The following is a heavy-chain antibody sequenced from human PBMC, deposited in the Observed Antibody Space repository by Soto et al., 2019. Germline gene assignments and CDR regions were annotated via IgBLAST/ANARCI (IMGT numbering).Heavy chain of an antibody. D-gene: IGHD2-15*01. V-gene: IGHV3-30*18. CDR2: ISSDGSDK. CDR1: GFSFSNCG. Sequence: QVQLVESGGGVVQPGRSLRLSCAASGFSFSNCGMHWVRQAPGKGLEWVAAISSDGSDKYYSESVKGRFTISRDNSKNTLFLQMNRLRVEDTAVYYCVKGSEVARQELDYGGQGTLVTVSP. J-gene: IGHJ4*02. CDR3: VKGSEVARQELDY.